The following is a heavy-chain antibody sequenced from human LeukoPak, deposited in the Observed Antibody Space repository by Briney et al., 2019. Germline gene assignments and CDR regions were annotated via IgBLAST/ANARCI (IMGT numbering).Heavy chain of an antibody. Sequence: ASVKVSCKVSGYTLTELSMHWVRQAPGKGLEWMGGFDPEDGETIYAQKFQGRVTMTEDTSTDTDYMELSSLRSEDTAVYYCATVGDCSSTSCYHKGSHNWFDPWGQGTLVTVSS. V-gene: IGHV1-24*01. CDR2: FDPEDGET. J-gene: IGHJ5*02. CDR1: GYTLTELS. D-gene: IGHD2-2*01. CDR3: ATVGDCSSTSCYHKGSHNWFDP.